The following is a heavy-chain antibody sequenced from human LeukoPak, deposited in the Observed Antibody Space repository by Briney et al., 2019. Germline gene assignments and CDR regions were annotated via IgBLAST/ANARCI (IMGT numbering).Heavy chain of an antibody. CDR2: ISYDGSNK. Sequence: GGSLRLSCAASEFTFSSYGMHWVRQAPGKGLEWVAVISYDGSNKYYADSVKGRFTISRDNSKNTLYLQMNSLRAEDTAVYYCAKDLSYYDSSGYYSVDYYGMDVWGQGTTVTVSS. J-gene: IGHJ6*02. CDR3: AKDLSYYDSSGYYSVDYYGMDV. D-gene: IGHD3-22*01. V-gene: IGHV3-30*18. CDR1: EFTFSSYG.